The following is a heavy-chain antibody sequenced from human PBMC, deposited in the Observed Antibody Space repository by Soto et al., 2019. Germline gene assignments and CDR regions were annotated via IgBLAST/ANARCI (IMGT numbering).Heavy chain of an antibody. CDR2: MNPNSGNT. D-gene: IGHD2-21*02. CDR3: ARGNRKVVTATTYYFDY. CDR1: GYTFTSYD. J-gene: IGHJ4*02. Sequence: QVQLVQSGAEVKKPGASVKVSCKASGYTFTSYDINWVRQATGQGLEWMGWMNPNSGNTGYAQKFQGRVTMIRNTSISTAYMELSCLRSEDTAVYYCARGNRKVVTATTYYFDYWGQGTLVTVSS. V-gene: IGHV1-8*01.